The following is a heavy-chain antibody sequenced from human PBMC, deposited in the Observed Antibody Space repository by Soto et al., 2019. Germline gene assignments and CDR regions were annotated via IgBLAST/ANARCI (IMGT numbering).Heavy chain of an antibody. CDR3: AKAVGRVGANFDY. Sequence: QVQLVESGGGVVQPGRSLRLSCAASGFTFSSYGMHWVRQAPGKGLEWVAVISYDGSNKYCADSVKGRFTISRDNSKNTLYLQMNSLRAEDTAVYYCAKAVGRVGANFDYWGQGTLVTVSS. CDR1: GFTFSSYG. CDR2: ISYDGSNK. V-gene: IGHV3-30*18. D-gene: IGHD1-26*01. J-gene: IGHJ4*02.